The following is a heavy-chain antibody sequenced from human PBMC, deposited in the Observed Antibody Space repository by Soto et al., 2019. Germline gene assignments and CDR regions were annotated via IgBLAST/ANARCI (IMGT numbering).Heavy chain of an antibody. V-gene: IGHV3-73*01. D-gene: IGHD1-7*01. CDR3: FSENSFSYHGMES. CDR2: IRSKANSYAT. J-gene: IGHJ6*02. CDR1: GFAFSGST. Sequence: PGGSLRLSCAGSGFAFSGSTIHWVRQASGKGLEWVGRIRSKANSYATAYAAAVKGRFIISRDDSETTAYLQMNSLQIEDTAVYYCFSENSFSYHGMESRDQGTTVTASS.